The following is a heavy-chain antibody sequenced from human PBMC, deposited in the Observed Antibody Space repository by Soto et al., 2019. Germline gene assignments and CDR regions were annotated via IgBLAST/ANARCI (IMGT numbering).Heavy chain of an antibody. D-gene: IGHD1-26*01. CDR2: IWYDGSNK. V-gene: IGHV3-33*03. CDR3: ARAQYTGSYFDACDV. Sequence: GGSLRLSCAASGFSFSSYGMHWVRQAPGKGLDWVAVIWYDGSNKYYAESVKGRFTISRDDSKNTLYVQMNSLTVEDTAVYYCARAQYTGSYFDACDVWGQGTMVTVSS. J-gene: IGHJ3*01. CDR1: GFSFSSYG.